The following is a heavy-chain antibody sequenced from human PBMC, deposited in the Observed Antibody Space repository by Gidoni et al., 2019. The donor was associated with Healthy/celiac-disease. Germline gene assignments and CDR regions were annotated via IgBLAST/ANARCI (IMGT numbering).Heavy chain of an antibody. J-gene: IGHJ1*01. V-gene: IGHV1-2*02. CDR2: INPTSGGT. CDR1: GYTFTGYK. Sequence: QVQLVQAGAEVKKPGASVKVSCKESGYTFTGYKMPWVRQAPGQGLEWMGWINPTSGGTNYAQTFQGRFTMTRDTSISTAYLELSRLRSDDTAVYYCASRGPNRYCSGGSCLEYFQHWGQGTLVTVSS. CDR3: ASRGPNRYCSGGSCLEYFQH. D-gene: IGHD2-15*01.